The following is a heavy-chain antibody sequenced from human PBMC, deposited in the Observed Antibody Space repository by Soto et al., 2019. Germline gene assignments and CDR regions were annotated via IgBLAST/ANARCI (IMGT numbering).Heavy chain of an antibody. D-gene: IGHD5-12*01. V-gene: IGHV1-69*12. CDR1: GGTFAISV. CDR3: ARDLVSCYEPGDY. Sequence: QVQLVQSGAELKKPGSSVKVSCKASGGTFAISVFNWVRQAPGQGLEWMGGIISIFGTPNYSQKFLGRVTMTADESTRTGYMELSNLRSDDTAIYDCARDLVSCYEPGDYWGQGTQVTVSS. CDR2: IISIFGTP. J-gene: IGHJ4*02.